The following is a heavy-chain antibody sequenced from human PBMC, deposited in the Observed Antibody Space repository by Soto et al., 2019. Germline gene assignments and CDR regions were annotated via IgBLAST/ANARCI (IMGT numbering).Heavy chain of an antibody. J-gene: IGHJ4*02. CDR1: GFTFSSYG. D-gene: IGHD2-15*01. Sequence: GGSLRLSCAASGFTFSSYGMHWVRQAPGKGLEWVAVISYDGSNKYYADSVKGRFTISRDNSKNTLYLQMNSLRAEDMAVYYCAKNSHRYCSGGSCYPYFDYWGQGTLVTVSS. V-gene: IGHV3-30*18. CDR3: AKNSHRYCSGGSCYPYFDY. CDR2: ISYDGSNK.